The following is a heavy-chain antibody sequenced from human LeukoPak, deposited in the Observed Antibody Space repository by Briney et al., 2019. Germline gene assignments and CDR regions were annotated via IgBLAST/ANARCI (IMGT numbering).Heavy chain of an antibody. Sequence: PGGSLRLSCAASGFTFSNYAMHWVRQAPGKGLEWVAVISYGGRNQYYADSVKGRFTVSRDNSKSTLYLQMNSLRGEDTAVYNCARYGGFLDYWGQGTLVTVSS. CDR2: ISYGGRNQ. J-gene: IGHJ4*02. D-gene: IGHD3-16*01. V-gene: IGHV3-30*04. CDR3: ARYGGFLDY. CDR1: GFTFSNYA.